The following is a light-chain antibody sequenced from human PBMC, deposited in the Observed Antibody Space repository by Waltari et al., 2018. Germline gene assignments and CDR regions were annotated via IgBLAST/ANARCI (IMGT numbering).Light chain of an antibody. Sequence: QCVPTQPHCVFGCHGPSITLSCPGTNRNGAGANHTSLYQQHPGKAPKLIIYDVTTRPSGVSNRFSGSKSGNTASLTISGLQAEDEADYYCSSYMDTTTLELFGGGTSLTVL. J-gene: IGLJ2*01. CDR3: SSYMDTTTLEL. CDR2: DVT. CDR1: NRNGAGANH. V-gene: IGLV2-14*03.